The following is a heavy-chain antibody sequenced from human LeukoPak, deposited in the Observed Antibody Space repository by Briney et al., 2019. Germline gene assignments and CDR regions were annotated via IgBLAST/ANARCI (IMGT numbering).Heavy chain of an antibody. CDR1: GGSISSYY. CDR2: IYYSGST. V-gene: IGHV4-59*01. D-gene: IGHD3-10*01. J-gene: IGHJ4*02. Sequence: PSETLSLTCTVSGGSISSYYWSWIRQPPGKGLEWIGYIYYSGSTNYNPSLKSRVTISVDTSKNQFSLKLSSVTAADTAVYYCARGITMVRGVNSLGYWGQGTLVTVSP. CDR3: ARGITMVRGVNSLGY.